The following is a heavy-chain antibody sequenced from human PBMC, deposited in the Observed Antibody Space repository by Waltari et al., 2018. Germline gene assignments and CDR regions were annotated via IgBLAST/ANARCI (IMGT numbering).Heavy chain of an antibody. CDR2: IRYYGSNK. J-gene: IGHJ4*02. D-gene: IGHD4-17*01. CDR1: GFTFSSYG. Sequence: QVQLVESGGGVVQPGGSLRLSCAASGFTFSSYGMHWVRQAPGKGLELVAFIRYYGSNKYYADSVKGRFTISRDNSKNTLYLQMNSLRAEDTAVYYCAKPGPGDYKYYFDYWGQGTLVTVSS. V-gene: IGHV3-30*02. CDR3: AKPGPGDYKYYFDY.